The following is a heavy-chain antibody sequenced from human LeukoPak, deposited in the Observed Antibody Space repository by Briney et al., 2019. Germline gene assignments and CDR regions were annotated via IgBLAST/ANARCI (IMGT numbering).Heavy chain of an antibody. J-gene: IGHJ4*02. Sequence: PGGSLRLSCAASGFTFSSYAMSWVRQMPGKGLEWMGIIYPGDSDTRYNPSFQGQVTISADKSISTAYLQWSSLKASDTAMYYCARDIVVVPAAINYFDYWGQGTLVTVSS. CDR3: ARDIVVVPAAINYFDY. D-gene: IGHD2-2*02. CDR2: IYPGDSDT. CDR1: GFTFSSYA. V-gene: IGHV5-51*01.